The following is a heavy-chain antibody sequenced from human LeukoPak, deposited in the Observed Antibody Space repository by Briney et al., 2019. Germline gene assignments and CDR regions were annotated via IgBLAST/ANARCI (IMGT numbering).Heavy chain of an antibody. D-gene: IGHD1-26*01. CDR1: GFTFNGYG. CDR2: ISYDGSNT. CDR3: AKVKSWGIVATMSTYLDF. J-gene: IGHJ4*02. Sequence: GGSLRLSCAASGFTFNGYGMHWVRQAPGKGLEWVALISYDGSNTVYADSVKGRFTIARDNSKNTLFLQVNSLRTEDTAVYHCAKVKSWGIVATMSTYLDFWGQGALVTVSS. V-gene: IGHV3-30*18.